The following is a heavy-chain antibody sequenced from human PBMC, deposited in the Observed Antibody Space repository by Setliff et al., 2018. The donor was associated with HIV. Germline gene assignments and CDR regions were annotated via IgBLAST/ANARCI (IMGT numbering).Heavy chain of an antibody. D-gene: IGHD3-10*01. J-gene: IGHJ3*02. Sequence: ASVKVSCKVSGYTLTKLSIHWVRQAPGKGLEWMGGFDPEKGETVYAQKLQGIVTMTDDTSTDTAYMELSSLRSEDTAVYFCWFGEPVGPFDIWGQGTRVTVSS. CDR1: GYTLTKLS. CDR2: FDPEKGET. V-gene: IGHV1-24*01. CDR3: WFGEPVGPFDI.